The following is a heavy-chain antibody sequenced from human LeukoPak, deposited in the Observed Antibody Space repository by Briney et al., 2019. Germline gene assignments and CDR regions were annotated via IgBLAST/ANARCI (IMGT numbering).Heavy chain of an antibody. J-gene: IGHJ5*02. CDR2: ISGSGGST. CDR3: AKGKEGFGEFRRGSSFDP. D-gene: IGHD3-10*01. V-gene: IGHV3-23*01. CDR1: GFTFSSYA. Sequence: AGGSLRLSCAASGFTFSSYAMSWVRQAPGKGLEWVSAISGSGGSTYYADSVKGRFTISRDNSKNTLYLQMNSLRAEDTAVYYCAKGKEGFGEFRRGSSFDPWGQGTLVTVSS.